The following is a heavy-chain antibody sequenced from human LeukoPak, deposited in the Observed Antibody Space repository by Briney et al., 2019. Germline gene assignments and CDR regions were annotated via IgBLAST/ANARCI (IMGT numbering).Heavy chain of an antibody. CDR2: ISSSSSYI. D-gene: IGHD5-12*01. CDR1: GFTFSSYS. CDR3: AKVGRWLRGGNWFDP. V-gene: IGHV3-21*04. Sequence: GGSLRLYCAASGFTFSSYSMNWVRQAPGKGLEWVSSISSSSSYIYYADSVKGRFTISRDNAKNSLYLQMNSLRAEDTAVYYCAKVGRWLRGGNWFDPWGQGTLVTVSS. J-gene: IGHJ5*02.